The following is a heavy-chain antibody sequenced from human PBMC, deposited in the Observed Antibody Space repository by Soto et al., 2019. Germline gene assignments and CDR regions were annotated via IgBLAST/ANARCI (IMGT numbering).Heavy chain of an antibody. CDR1: GFSLSTSGMC. J-gene: IGHJ6*02. CDR2: IDWDDDK. Sequence: SGPTLVNPTQTLTLTCTFSGFSLSTSGMCVSWIRQPPGKALEWLALIDWDDDKCYSTSLKTRLTISKDTSKNQVVLTMTNMDPVDTATYYCARVTTVTTGPHNYGMDVWGQGTTVTVSS. CDR3: ARVTTVTTGPHNYGMDV. D-gene: IGHD4-17*01. V-gene: IGHV2-70*01.